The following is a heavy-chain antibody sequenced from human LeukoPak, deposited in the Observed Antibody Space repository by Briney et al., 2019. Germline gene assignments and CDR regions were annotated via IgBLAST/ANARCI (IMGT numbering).Heavy chain of an antibody. D-gene: IGHD2-15*01. CDR2: ISAYNGNT. J-gene: IGHJ4*02. CDR3: ARWRGYCSGGSCPGFDY. Sequence: ASVSVSCKASGYTFTSYGISWVRQAPGQGLEWMGWISAYNGNTNYAQTLQGRVTITTDTSTSTSYMELRSLRSDDTAVYYCARWRGYCSGGSCPGFDYWGQGPRVTASS. CDR1: GYTFTSYG. V-gene: IGHV1-18*01.